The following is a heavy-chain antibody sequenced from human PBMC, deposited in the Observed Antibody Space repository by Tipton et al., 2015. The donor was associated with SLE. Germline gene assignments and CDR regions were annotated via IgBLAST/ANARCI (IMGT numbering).Heavy chain of an antibody. D-gene: IGHD6-13*01. Sequence: TLSLTCAVSGYSISSGYYWGWIRQPPGKGLEWIGSIYRSGSTYYNPSLKSRITISIDTSKNQFSLKLTSVTAADSAVYFCARDREFLWYETVGDAFEHWGQGKMVTVSS. CDR3: ARDREFLWYETVGDAFEH. J-gene: IGHJ3*01. V-gene: IGHV4-38-2*02. CDR2: IYRSGST. CDR1: GYSISSGYY.